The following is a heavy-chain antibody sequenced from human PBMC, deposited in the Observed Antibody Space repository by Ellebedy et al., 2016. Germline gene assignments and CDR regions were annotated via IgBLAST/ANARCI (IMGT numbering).Heavy chain of an antibody. V-gene: IGHV5-51*01. J-gene: IGHJ6*02. CDR3: ARCERGYSGYDYVGYYYYGMDV. CDR1: GYTFTSYW. Sequence: GGSLRLXXKGSGYTFTSYWIGWVRQMPGKGLEWMGIIYPGDSDTRYSPSFQGQVTISADKSISTAYLQWSSLKASDTAMYYCARCERGYSGYDYVGYYYYGMDVWGQGTTVTVSS. CDR2: IYPGDSDT. D-gene: IGHD5-12*01.